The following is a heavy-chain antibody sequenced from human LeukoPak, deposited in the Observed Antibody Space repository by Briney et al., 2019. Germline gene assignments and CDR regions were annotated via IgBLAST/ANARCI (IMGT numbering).Heavy chain of an antibody. Sequence: PSETLSLTCGVSGGSFSGYYWSWIRQPPGKGLEWIGEVSHSGSTNDNPSLKSRLTMSADPSKKQFFLNVTSLSAADTAVYYCARGKWARGPLRYYYMDVWGKGTTVTVSS. D-gene: IGHD3-10*01. J-gene: IGHJ6*03. CDR1: GGSFSGYY. CDR2: VSHSGST. CDR3: ARGKWARGPLRYYYMDV. V-gene: IGHV4-34*01.